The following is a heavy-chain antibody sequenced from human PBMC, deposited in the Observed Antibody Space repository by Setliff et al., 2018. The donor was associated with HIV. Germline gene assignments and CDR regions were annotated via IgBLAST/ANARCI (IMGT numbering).Heavy chain of an antibody. J-gene: IGHJ4*01. CDR1: GFSLSNTRMG. V-gene: IGHV2-26*01. CDR2: IFSNDEK. D-gene: IGHD3-9*01. CDR3: ARGLRYFDWLSPTYFDY. Sequence: SGPTLVNPTETLTLTCTVSGFSLSNTRMGVSWVRQPPGKALEWLAHIFSNDEKSYSISLKSRLTISKDTSKSQVVLTMTNMDPVDTATYYCARGLRYFDWLSPTYFDYWGHGTLVTVSS.